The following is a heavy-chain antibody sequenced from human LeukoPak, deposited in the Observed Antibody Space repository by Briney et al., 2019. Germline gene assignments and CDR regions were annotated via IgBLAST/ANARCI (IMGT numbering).Heavy chain of an antibody. CDR3: AREGRAANWFDP. CDR2: INPNSGGT. V-gene: IGHV1-2*06. J-gene: IGHJ5*02. CDR1: GYTFSGYY. Sequence: ASVKVSCKASGYTFSGYYMHWVRQAPGQGLEWVGRINPNSGGTNYAQKFQGRVTMTRDTSISTAYMELSRLRSDDTAVYYCAREGRAANWFDPWGQGTLVTVSS.